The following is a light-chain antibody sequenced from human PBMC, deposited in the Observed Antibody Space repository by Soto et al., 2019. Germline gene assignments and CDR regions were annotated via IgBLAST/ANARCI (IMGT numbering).Light chain of an antibody. Sequence: EIVLTQSPGTLSLSPGERATLSCRASQSVSSSFLAWYQQKPGQAPRLLIYGASSRATGIPDRFSGSGSGTDFTLTISRLEPEDDAVYYCQQYGSSPLASGGGTKVEIK. J-gene: IGKJ4*01. CDR3: QQYGSSPLA. V-gene: IGKV3-20*01. CDR2: GAS. CDR1: QSVSSSF.